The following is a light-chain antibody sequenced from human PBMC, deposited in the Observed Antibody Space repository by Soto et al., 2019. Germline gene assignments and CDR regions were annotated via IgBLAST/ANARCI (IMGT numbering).Light chain of an antibody. CDR1: QSISSW. J-gene: IGKJ1*01. CDR3: LQYSDESWT. Sequence: IQMTQSPSTLSASVGDRVTITCRASQSISSWLAWYQQKPGKAPNLLIYEASTLHGGGPSRFSGSASGTEFTLTISSLQPEYFATYHCLQYSDESWTLGQGTKVEIK. CDR2: EAS. V-gene: IGKV1-5*03.